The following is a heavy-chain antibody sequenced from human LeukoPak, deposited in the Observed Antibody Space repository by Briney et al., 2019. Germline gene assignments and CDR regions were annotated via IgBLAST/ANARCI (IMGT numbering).Heavy chain of an antibody. CDR1: GGSVRRYY. D-gene: IGHD3-3*01. CDR2: IYSSGRT. V-gene: IGHV4-4*07. Sequence: PSETLSLTCTVSGGSVRRYYWNWIRRPAGKGLEWIGHIYSSGRTNYNPSLKSRVTMSVDTSKNQFSLKLTSVTAADTAVYYCARHEDFWSGYFDYWGQGSLVIVSS. J-gene: IGHJ4*02. CDR3: ARHEDFWSGYFDY.